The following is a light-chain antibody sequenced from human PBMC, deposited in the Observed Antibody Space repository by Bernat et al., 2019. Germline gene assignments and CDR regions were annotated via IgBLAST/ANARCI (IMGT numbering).Light chain of an antibody. CDR2: DVR. CDR3: SSYTSSSTIE. J-gene: IGLJ3*02. Sequence: QSALTQPASVSGSPGQSITISCTGTSSDVGGYDYVSWYQQHPGRALKLMIYDVRDRPSGISNRFSGSQSGYTASLTISGLLAEDEADYYCSSYTSSSTIEFGGGTRLTVL. CDR1: SSDVGGYDY. V-gene: IGLV2-14*03.